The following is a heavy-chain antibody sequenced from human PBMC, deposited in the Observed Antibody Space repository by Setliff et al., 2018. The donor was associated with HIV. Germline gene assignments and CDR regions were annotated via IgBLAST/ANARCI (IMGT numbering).Heavy chain of an antibody. CDR1: GASITSSY. CDR2: IYYSGDS. V-gene: IGHV4-59*08. CDR3: ARQRGLRGYYGSNSLYYFDY. J-gene: IGHJ4*02. Sequence: SETLSLTCTVSGASITSSYWTWIRQSPGRGLEYLGFIYYSGDSNYSPSLKSRLSMSLDAFTSQFSLRLNSLTAADTAVYYCARQRGLRGYYGSNSLYYFDYWGQGILVTVSS. D-gene: IGHD3-10*01.